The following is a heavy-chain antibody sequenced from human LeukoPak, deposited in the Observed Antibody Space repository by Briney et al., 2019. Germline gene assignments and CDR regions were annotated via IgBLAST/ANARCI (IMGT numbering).Heavy chain of an antibody. V-gene: IGHV3-30-3*01. CDR3: ARDGDFWSGSNAFDI. Sequence: GRSLRLSCAASGFTFSSYAMHWVRQAPGKGLEWVAVISYDGSNKYYADSVKGRFTISRDNSKNTLYLQMNSLRAEDTAVYYCARDGDFWSGSNAFDIWGQGTMVTVSS. D-gene: IGHD3-3*01. CDR2: ISYDGSNK. CDR1: GFTFSSYA. J-gene: IGHJ3*02.